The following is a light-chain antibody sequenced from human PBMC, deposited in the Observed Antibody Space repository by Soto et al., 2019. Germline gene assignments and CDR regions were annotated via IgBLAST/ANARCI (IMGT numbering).Light chain of an antibody. CDR1: QRISTN. CDR3: QQSYSTPRT. V-gene: IGKV1-39*01. Sequence: DILMTQSPSSLSASVGDRVTITCRASQRISTNLNWYQQRPGNAPNLLIYAASSLQSGVPSRFSGGGSGTDFTLTISSLQPEDCATYYCQQSYSTPRTFGQGTKVEIK. J-gene: IGKJ1*01. CDR2: AAS.